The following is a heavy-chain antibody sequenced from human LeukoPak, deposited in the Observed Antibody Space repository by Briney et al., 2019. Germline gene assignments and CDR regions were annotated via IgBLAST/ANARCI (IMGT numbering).Heavy chain of an antibody. CDR2: VTHSGST. Sequence: PSATPSLTNAVYGGSFTVYYWSWIRPPPRNALECIVEVTHSGSTNYNPSLKSRVTISVDTSKNQFSLKLSSVTAADTAVYYCARRLIGAKRAAASMDVWGQGTTVTVSS. J-gene: IGHJ6*02. CDR1: GGSFTVYY. D-gene: IGHD2-2*01. CDR3: ARRLIGAKRAAASMDV. V-gene: IGHV4-34*01.